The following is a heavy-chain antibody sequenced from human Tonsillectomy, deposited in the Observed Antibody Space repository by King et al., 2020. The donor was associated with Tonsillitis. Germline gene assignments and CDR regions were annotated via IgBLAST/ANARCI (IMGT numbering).Heavy chain of an antibody. J-gene: IGHJ6*02. CDR2: IIPIFGTA. D-gene: IGHD3-3*01. CDR3: PRDRDRTLWSGYSYYYYYGMAV. CDR1: GGTFSSYA. Sequence: QLVQSGAEVKKPGSSVKVSCKASGGTFSSYAISWVRQAPGQGLEWMGGIIPIFGTATYAQKFQGRVTITADESTSTAYMELGSLRPEDTAVYYCPRDRDRTLWSGYSYYYYYGMAVWGQGTTVTVSS. V-gene: IGHV1-69*01.